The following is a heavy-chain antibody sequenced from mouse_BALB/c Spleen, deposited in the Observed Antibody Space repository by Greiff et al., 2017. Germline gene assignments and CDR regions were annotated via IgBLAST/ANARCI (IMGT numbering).Heavy chain of an antibody. V-gene: IGHV5-17*02. CDR1: GFTFSSFG. CDR3: ARRGPPYAMDY. D-gene: IGHD3-3*01. CDR2: ISSGSSTI. Sequence: EVKVEESGGGLVQPGGSRKLSCAASGFTFSSFGMHWVRQAPEKGLEWVAYISSGSSTIYYADTVKGRFTISRDNPKNTLFLQMTSLRSEDTAMYYCARRGPPYAMDYWGQGTSVTVSS. J-gene: IGHJ4*01.